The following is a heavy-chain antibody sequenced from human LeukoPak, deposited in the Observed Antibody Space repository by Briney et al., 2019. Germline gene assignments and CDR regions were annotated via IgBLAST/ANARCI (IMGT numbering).Heavy chain of an antibody. CDR3: ARDPLRYYGSGSPYGMDV. CDR2: ISAYNGNT. CDR1: GYTFTSYG. J-gene: IGHJ6*02. V-gene: IGHV1-18*01. D-gene: IGHD3-10*01. Sequence: ASVTVSCKASGYTFTSYGISWVRQAPGQGLEWMGWISAYNGNTNYAQKLQGRVTMTTDTSTSTAYMELRSLRSDDTAVYYCARDPLRYYGSGSPYGMDVWGQGTTVTVSS.